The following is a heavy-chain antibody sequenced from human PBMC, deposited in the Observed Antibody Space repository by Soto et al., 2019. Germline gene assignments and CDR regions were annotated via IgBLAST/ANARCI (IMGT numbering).Heavy chain of an antibody. Sequence: PGESLKISCKGSGYSFTSYWISWVRQMPGKGLEWMGRIDPSDSYTNYSPSFQGHVTISADKSISTAYLQWSSLKASDTAMYYCARQNELCGGDCYPYYFDYWGQGTLVTVSS. CDR2: IDPSDSYT. CDR3: ARQNELCGGDCYPYYFDY. V-gene: IGHV5-10-1*01. D-gene: IGHD2-21*02. J-gene: IGHJ4*02. CDR1: GYSFTSYW.